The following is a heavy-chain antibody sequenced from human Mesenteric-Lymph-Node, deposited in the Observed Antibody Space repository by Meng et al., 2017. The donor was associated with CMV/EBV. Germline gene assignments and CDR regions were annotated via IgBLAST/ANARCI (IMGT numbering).Heavy chain of an antibody. CDR2: INPNSGGT. J-gene: IGHJ4*02. CDR1: GYTFTGYY. Sequence: ASVKVSCKASGYTFTGYYMHWVRQAPGQGLEWMGWINPNSGGTNYAQKFQGRVTMTRDTSISTAYMELSRLRSDDTAVYYCATIGGFWSGYYFDYWGQGTLVTVSS. V-gene: IGHV1-2*02. CDR3: ATIGGFWSGYYFDY. D-gene: IGHD3-3*01.